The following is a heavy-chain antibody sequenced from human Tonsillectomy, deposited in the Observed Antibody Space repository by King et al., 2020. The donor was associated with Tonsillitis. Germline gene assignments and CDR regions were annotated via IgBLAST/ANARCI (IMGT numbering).Heavy chain of an antibody. CDR1: GFTIRNSG. CDR2: INDRGTRT. Sequence: VQLVESGGALVQPGGSLRLSCAASGFTIRNSGMSWVRQAPGKGLEWVSAINDRGTRTFYADSVKGRFTISRDNSKNTLYLQMSSLRAEDTAIYYCSKERWFGGLLSIDYWGLGTLVTVSS. CDR3: SKERWFGGLLSIDY. V-gene: IGHV3-23*04. J-gene: IGHJ4*02. D-gene: IGHD3-10*01.